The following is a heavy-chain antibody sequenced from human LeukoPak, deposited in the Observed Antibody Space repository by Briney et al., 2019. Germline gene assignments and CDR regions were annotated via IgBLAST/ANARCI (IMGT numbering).Heavy chain of an antibody. J-gene: IGHJ1*01. Sequence: PSETLSLTCTVSGGSISSYYWSWIRQPPGKGLEWIGYIYYIGSSDYNPSLKSRVSISADTSKNQISLRLSSVTAADTAVYYCAKSYCSGDSCHPTIVQHWGQGTLVIVSS. D-gene: IGHD2-15*01. V-gene: IGHV4-59*12. CDR1: GGSISSYY. CDR3: AKSYCSGDSCHPTIVQH. CDR2: IYYIGSS.